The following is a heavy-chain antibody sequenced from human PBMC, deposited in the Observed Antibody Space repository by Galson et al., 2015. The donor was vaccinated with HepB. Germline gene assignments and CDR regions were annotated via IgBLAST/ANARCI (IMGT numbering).Heavy chain of an antibody. V-gene: IGHV3-23*01. J-gene: IGHJ3*02. D-gene: IGHD3-16*02. CDR1: GFTFSSYA. CDR2: ISGSGGST. CDR3: AKVEREQGELSSLDAFDI. Sequence: SLRLSCAASGFTFSSYAMSWVRQAPGKGLEWVSAISGSGGSTYYADSVKGRFTISRDNSKNTLYLQMNSLRAEDTAVYYCAKVEREQGELSSLDAFDIWGQGTMVTVSS.